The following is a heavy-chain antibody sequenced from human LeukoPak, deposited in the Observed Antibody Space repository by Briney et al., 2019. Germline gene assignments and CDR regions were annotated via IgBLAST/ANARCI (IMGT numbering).Heavy chain of an antibody. J-gene: IGHJ4*02. CDR1: GDSVSSNCAA. Sequence: PSQTLSLTCVISGDSVSSNCAAWNWIRQSPSRGLEWLGRTYYRSKWYYDYAVSVKSRMTINPDTSKNQFSLQLKSVTPEDTAVYFCASGHNFDYWGQGTLVTVSS. CDR3: ASGHNFDY. V-gene: IGHV6-1*01. CDR2: TYYRSKWYY.